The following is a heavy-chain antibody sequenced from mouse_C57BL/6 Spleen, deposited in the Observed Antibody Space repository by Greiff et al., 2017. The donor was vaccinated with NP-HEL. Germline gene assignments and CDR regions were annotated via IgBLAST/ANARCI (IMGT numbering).Heavy chain of an antibody. Sequence: QVQLQQPGAELVRPGSSVKLSCKASGYTFTSYWMHWVKQRPIQGLEWIGNIDPSDSETHYNQKFKDKATLTVDTSSSTAYMQLSSLTSEDSAVYYCARGGGLLRRFDYWGQGTTLTVSS. CDR2: IDPSDSET. V-gene: IGHV1-52*01. CDR3: ARGGGLLRRFDY. J-gene: IGHJ2*01. CDR1: GYTFTSYW. D-gene: IGHD2-3*01.